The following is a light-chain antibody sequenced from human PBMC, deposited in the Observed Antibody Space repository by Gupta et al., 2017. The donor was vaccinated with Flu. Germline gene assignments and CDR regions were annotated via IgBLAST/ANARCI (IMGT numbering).Light chain of an antibody. CDR1: ESISGW. CDR3: QQDDTDSPT. J-gene: IGKJ1*01. V-gene: IGKV1-5*03. Sequence: DIQMTQSPSTLSASVGDRVTIACRASESISGWLAWYQQKPGKAPKLLIYKTSGLEDGVPSRFSGSGSGTEFSLTISSLQPDDFATYYGQQDDTDSPTFGQGTKVEIK. CDR2: KTS.